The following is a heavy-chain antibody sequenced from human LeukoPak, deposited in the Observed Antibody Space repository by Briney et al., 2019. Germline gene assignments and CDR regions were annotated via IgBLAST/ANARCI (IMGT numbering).Heavy chain of an antibody. CDR2: IHYTGNT. CDR3: ARWGRGSGSFNWFDP. D-gene: IGHD3-10*01. J-gene: IGHJ5*02. CDR1: GGSISDYY. Sequence: SGTLSLTCAVSGGSISDYYWSWIRQPPGKGLELIGYIHYTGNTNYNPSLKSRITISVDTSKNQFSLKVTSMTAADTAIYYCARWGRGSGSFNWFDPWGQGTLVTVSS. V-gene: IGHV4-59*13.